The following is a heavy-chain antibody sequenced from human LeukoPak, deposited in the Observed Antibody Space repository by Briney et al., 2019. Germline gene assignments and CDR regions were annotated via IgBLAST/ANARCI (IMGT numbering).Heavy chain of an antibody. Sequence: SESLSLTCTVSSGSISSASYYWGWIRQPPGKGLEWIGIIYYSGNTYYNPSLKSRATISVDTSKNQFSLKLSSVTAADTAVYFCARGVNKGIAARPYFDYWGQGTLVTVSS. D-gene: IGHD6-6*01. CDR3: ARGVNKGIAARPYFDY. CDR2: IYYSGNT. CDR1: SGSISSASYY. V-gene: IGHV4-39*07. J-gene: IGHJ4*02.